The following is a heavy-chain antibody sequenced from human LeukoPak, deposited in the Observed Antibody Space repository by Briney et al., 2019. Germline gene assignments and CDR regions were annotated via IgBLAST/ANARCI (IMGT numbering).Heavy chain of an antibody. CDR2: VRFDGNDK. CDR1: GFPFSYYG. CDR3: AKDLMRDRWFGES. D-gene: IGHD3-10*01. J-gene: IGHJ5*02. V-gene: IGHV3-30*02. Sequence: GGSLRLSCAASGFPFSYYGFHWVRQAPGKGLEWAAFVRFDGNDKFYSESVRGRFTISRDTSRNTLYLQMNTLRPEDTAVYYCAKDLMRDRWFGESWGQGTLVTVSS.